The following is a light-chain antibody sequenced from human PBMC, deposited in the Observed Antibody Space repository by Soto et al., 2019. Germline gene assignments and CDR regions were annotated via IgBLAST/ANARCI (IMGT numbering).Light chain of an antibody. V-gene: IGKV3-20*01. Sequence: EIVLTQSPGTLSVSPGERATLSCRASETISSDKLAWYQQKPGQPPSLLIYGTFSRATGIPDRFSGSGSGRDLTLTIRKVEPEHSAIYYCQQYGSWTFGQGNKVEI. CDR3: QQYGSWT. CDR1: ETISSDK. CDR2: GTF. J-gene: IGKJ1*01.